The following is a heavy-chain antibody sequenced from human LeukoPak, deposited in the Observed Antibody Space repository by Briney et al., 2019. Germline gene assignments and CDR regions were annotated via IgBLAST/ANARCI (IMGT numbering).Heavy chain of an antibody. J-gene: IGHJ3*02. Sequence: SETLSLTCTVSGGSISSYYWSWIRQPPGRGLEWIGYIYYSGSTNYNPSLKSRVTISVDTSKNQFSLKLSSVTAADTAVYYCARGGALLPADAFDIWGQGTMVTVSS. CDR3: ARGGALLPADAFDI. D-gene: IGHD1-26*01. CDR2: IYYSGST. V-gene: IGHV4-59*01. CDR1: GGSISSYY.